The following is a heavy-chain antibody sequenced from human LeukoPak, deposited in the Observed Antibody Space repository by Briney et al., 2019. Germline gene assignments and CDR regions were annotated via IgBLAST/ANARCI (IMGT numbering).Heavy chain of an antibody. CDR1: GFTFSNYF. CDR3: AKEWGPVAPFDY. Sequence: GGSLRLSCAAPGFTFSNYFMHWVRQAPGKGLEWVASIRYDGTNKYYADSVKGRFTISRDNSKNTLYLQMNSLRAEDTAVYYCAKEWGPVAPFDYWGQGTLVTVSS. CDR2: IRYDGTNK. J-gene: IGHJ4*02. D-gene: IGHD2-2*01. V-gene: IGHV3-30*02.